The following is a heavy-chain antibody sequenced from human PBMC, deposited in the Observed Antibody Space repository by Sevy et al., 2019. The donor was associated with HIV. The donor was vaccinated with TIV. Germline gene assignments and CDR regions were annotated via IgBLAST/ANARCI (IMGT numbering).Heavy chain of an antibody. V-gene: IGHV3-23*01. J-gene: IGHJ5*02. D-gene: IGHD3-10*01. CDR3: AKDPLITMARGVIA. CDR1: GFTFSSYA. CDR2: IRGSGGST. Sequence: GGSLRLSCAASGFTFSSYAMRWVGQAPGKGLEWVSAIRGSGGSTYYADSVKGRFTISRDNSKNTRYLQMNSLRAEDTAVYYCAKDPLITMARGVIAWGQGTLVTVSS.